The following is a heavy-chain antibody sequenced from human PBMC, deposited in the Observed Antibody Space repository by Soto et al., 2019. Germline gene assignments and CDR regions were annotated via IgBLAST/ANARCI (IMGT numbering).Heavy chain of an antibody. D-gene: IGHD3-22*01. CDR1: GASISRSSYY. V-gene: IGHV4-39*01. J-gene: IGHJ4*02. CDR2: IYYSGST. CDR3: ARHLKIAYDMDFDY. Sequence: QLQLQESGPGLVKPSETLSLTCNVSGASISRSSYYWGWIRQPPGKRLEWIGSIYYSGSTYYNPSLKCLVTISVDTSKNHFSLKLCSVTAAETAVYYCARHLKIAYDMDFDYWGQGTLVTVS.